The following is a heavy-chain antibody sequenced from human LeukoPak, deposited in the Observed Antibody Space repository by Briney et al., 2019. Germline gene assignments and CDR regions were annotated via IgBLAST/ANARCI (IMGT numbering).Heavy chain of an antibody. V-gene: IGHV3-23*01. D-gene: IGHD6-13*01. CDR2: FSATDGSA. J-gene: IGHJ3*01. Sequence: GGSLRLSCAASGFTVSSYGMTWVRQAPGKGLEWVSAFSATDGSAQYAESVRSRFTISRDNSKNSLYLQMNSLRDEDTAVYFCAKARIAAAGTGAFDVWGQGTMVTVSS. CDR1: GFTVSSYG. CDR3: AKARIAAAGTGAFDV.